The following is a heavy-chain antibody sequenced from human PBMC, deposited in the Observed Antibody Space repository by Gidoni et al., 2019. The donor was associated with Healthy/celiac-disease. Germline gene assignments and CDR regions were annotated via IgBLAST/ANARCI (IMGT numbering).Heavy chain of an antibody. CDR1: GYTFTCYG. D-gene: IGHD1-26*01. CDR2: ISDYNGNT. Sequence: QVHPVQSGAEVKKPAASVKASRKASGYTFTCYGISWVRQAPGQGLEWMGWISDYNGNTNYAQKLQGRVTMTTDTSTSTAYMELRSLRSDDTAVYYCARLVGATTSDYWGQGTLVTVSS. V-gene: IGHV1-18*01. CDR3: ARLVGATTSDY. J-gene: IGHJ4*02.